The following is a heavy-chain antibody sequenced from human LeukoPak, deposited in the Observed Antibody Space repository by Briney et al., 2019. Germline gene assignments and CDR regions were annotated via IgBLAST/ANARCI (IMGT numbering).Heavy chain of an antibody. CDR3: AKDDREVVVTYFAY. J-gene: IGHJ4*02. CDR1: GFTFSSYA. Sequence: GGSLRLSCAASGFTFSSYAMRWLRQAPGKALEWVSAISDSGGSTYYPDSVKGRFTISRDNSKNTLYLQMHSLRAEATALYYCAKDDREVVVTYFAYWGQGTLVTAYS. CDR2: ISDSGGST. V-gene: IGHV3-23*01. D-gene: IGHD3-22*01.